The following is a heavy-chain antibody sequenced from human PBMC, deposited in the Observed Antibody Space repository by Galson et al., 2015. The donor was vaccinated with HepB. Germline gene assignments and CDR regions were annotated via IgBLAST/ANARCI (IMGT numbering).Heavy chain of an antibody. J-gene: IGHJ4*02. V-gene: IGHV3-23*01. D-gene: IGHD1-26*01. Sequence: SLRLSCAASGFTFSNYAMSWVRQAPGKGLEWVSTIAGDGGKTTHADSVRGRFTISRDNSKDTLYLQMNSLRAEDTAIYYCAKDRSIGEATTIFDYWGRGTLVTVSS. CDR1: GFTFSNYA. CDR2: IAGDGGKT. CDR3: AKDRSIGEATTIFDY.